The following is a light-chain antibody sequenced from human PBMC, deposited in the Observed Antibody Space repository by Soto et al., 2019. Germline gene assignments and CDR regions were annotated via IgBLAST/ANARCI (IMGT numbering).Light chain of an antibody. CDR1: SSDVGACNF. CDR3: SSYTSTNTPYV. V-gene: IGLV2-14*01. Sequence: QSVLTQPASVSGSPGQSITISCTGSSSDVGACNFVSWYQHHPGRAPKLILYEVTTRPSGVSSRFSGSKSGNTASLTISGLQADDEATYYCSSYTSTNTPYVFGTGTKVTVL. CDR2: EVT. J-gene: IGLJ1*01.